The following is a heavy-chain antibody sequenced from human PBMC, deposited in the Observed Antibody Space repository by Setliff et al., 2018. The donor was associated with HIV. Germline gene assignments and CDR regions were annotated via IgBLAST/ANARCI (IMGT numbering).Heavy chain of an antibody. V-gene: IGHV1-18*01. CDR2: ISAYNGNT. CDR1: GYTFSSYG. J-gene: IGHJ3*02. Sequence: ASVKVSCKASGYTFSSYGLSWVRQAPGQGVEWMGWISAYNGNTNYTQKLQGRVTMTTDTSTSTAYMELRSLRSDATAAYYCARGYYNFWSGYYDSRFPNPIDAFDIWGQGTMVTVSS. CDR3: ARGYYNFWSGYYDSRFPNPIDAFDI. D-gene: IGHD3-3*01.